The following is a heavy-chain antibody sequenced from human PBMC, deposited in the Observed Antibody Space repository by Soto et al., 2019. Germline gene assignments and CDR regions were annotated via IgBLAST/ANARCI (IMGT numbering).Heavy chain of an antibody. V-gene: IGHV2-5*02. CDR2: IYWDDDK. CDR1: GFSLSTSGVG. J-gene: IGHJ4*02. CDR3: AHRPPYCGSWYDPLDY. D-gene: IGHD6-13*01. Sequence: QITLKESGPTLVKPTQTLTLTCTFSGFSLSTSGVGVGWIRQPPGKALEWLALIYWDDDKRYSPSLKSRRPITKYTSKNQVVLTMTNMDPVDTATYYCAHRPPYCGSWYDPLDYWGQGTLVTVSS.